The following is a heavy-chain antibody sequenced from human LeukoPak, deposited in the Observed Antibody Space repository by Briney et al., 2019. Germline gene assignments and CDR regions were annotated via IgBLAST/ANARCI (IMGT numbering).Heavy chain of an antibody. Sequence: GGSLRLSCAASGFTFSSYGMHWVRQAPGKGLEWVAFIRYDGSNKYYADSVKGRFTFSRYNSKNTLYLQMNSLRAEDTAVYYCAKPRSLNIVGGEVDYWGQGTLVTVSS. D-gene: IGHD1-26*01. CDR2: IRYDGSNK. CDR3: AKPRSLNIVGGEVDY. V-gene: IGHV3-30*02. CDR1: GFTFSSYG. J-gene: IGHJ4*02.